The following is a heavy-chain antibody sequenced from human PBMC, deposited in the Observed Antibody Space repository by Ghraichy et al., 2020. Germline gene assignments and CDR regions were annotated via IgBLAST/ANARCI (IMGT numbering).Heavy chain of an antibody. CDR3: AREIGDAFDI. J-gene: IGHJ3*02. Sequence: SQTLSLTCAISGDSVSTISAAWSWIRQSPSRGLEWLGRTYYRSKWYNDYAISVKSRITINPDTSKNQFFLQLISVTPEDMAVYYCAREIGDAFDIWGQGTMVTVSS. CDR1: GDSVSTISAA. CDR2: TYYRSKWYN. D-gene: IGHD3-10*01. V-gene: IGHV6-1*01.